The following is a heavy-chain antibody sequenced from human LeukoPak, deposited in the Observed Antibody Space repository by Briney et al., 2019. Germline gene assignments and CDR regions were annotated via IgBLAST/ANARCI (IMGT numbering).Heavy chain of an antibody. Sequence: GESLKISCKGSGYSFTSYWIGWVRQMPGKGLEWMGIIYPGDSDTRYSPSFQGQGTISADKSISTAYLQWSSLKASDTAMYYCATYGSSEVYYYYGMDVWGQGTTVTVSS. D-gene: IGHD6-6*01. J-gene: IGHJ6*02. CDR1: GYSFTSYW. V-gene: IGHV5-51*01. CDR3: ATYGSSEVYYYYGMDV. CDR2: IYPGDSDT.